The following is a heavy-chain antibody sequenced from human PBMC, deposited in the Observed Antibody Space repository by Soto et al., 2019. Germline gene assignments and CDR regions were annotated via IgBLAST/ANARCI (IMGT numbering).Heavy chain of an antibody. J-gene: IGHJ6*02. CDR3: ATAAGYDAWGANSRPNCIDG. Sequence: GGSLRLSCAASGFTFSNYGMHWVRQAPGKGLEWVAVISYDGSNKYYADSVKGRFTISRDNSKNTLYMQMNSLRAEDTAVYYCATAAGYDAWGANSRPNCIDGWGQETRVTVAS. V-gene: IGHV3-30*03. D-gene: IGHD6-13*01. CDR1: GFTFSNYG. CDR2: ISYDGSNK.